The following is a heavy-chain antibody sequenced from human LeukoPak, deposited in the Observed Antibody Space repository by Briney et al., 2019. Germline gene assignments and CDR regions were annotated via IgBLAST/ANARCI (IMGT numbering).Heavy chain of an antibody. CDR1: GYSFTTYY. D-gene: IGHD2-21*02. CDR3: ARRSPAYCGGDCYFDY. Sequence: ASVMVSCKASGYSFTTYYIFWVRQAPGQGLEWMGMINPSAGNTGYAQRFQGRVTMTRDTSTSTVYMELSSLTSEDTAIYYCARRSPAYCGGDCYFDYWGQGTLVTVSS. V-gene: IGHV1-46*01. CDR2: INPSAGNT. J-gene: IGHJ4*02.